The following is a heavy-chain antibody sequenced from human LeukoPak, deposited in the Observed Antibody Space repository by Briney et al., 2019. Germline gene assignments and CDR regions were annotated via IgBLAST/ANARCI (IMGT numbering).Heavy chain of an antibody. J-gene: IGHJ4*02. Sequence: GGSLRLSCAASGFTFSSYSMNWVHQAPGKGLEWVSSISSSSSYIYYADSVKGRFTISRDNAKNSLYLQMNSLRAEDTAVYYCAREKDTAMVTYYFDYWGQGTLVTVSS. CDR3: AREKDTAMVTYYFDY. D-gene: IGHD5-18*01. CDR1: GFTFSSYS. CDR2: ISSSSSYI. V-gene: IGHV3-21*01.